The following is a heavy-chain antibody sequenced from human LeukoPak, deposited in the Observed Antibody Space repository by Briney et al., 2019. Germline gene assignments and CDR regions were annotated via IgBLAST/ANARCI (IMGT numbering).Heavy chain of an antibody. D-gene: IGHD3-22*01. CDR2: ISAYNGNT. J-gene: IGHJ4*02. Sequence: ASVKVSCKASGYTFTSYGISWVRQAPGQGLEWMGWISAYNGNTNYAQKLQGRVTMTTDTSTSTAYMELRSLRSDDTAVYYCARDWGYYYDSSGYYYLDYFDYWGQGTLVTVSS. V-gene: IGHV1-18*01. CDR3: ARDWGYYYDSSGYYYLDYFDY. CDR1: GYTFTSYG.